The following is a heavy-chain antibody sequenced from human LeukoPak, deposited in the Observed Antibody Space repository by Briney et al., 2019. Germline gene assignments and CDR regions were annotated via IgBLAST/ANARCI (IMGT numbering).Heavy chain of an antibody. J-gene: IGHJ4*02. V-gene: IGHV4-59*08. CDR2: IYSSGNT. CDR1: GGSISNYY. D-gene: IGHD2-2*02. CDR3: ARRYTASPGERFDY. Sequence: SETLSLTCSVSGGSISNYYWTWIRQPPGKGLEWIGYIYSSGNTNYNPSLNSRVTISLDTSKNQFSLMLRSLTAADTAMYYCARRYTASPGERFDYWGQGTLVTASS.